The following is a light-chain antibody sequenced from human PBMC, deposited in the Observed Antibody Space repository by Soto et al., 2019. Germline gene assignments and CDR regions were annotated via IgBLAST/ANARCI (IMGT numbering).Light chain of an antibody. J-gene: IGKJ4*01. V-gene: IGKV1-5*03. Sequence: DIQMTQSPSTLSASVGDRVTITCRASQSVSRWWAWYQQKPGKAPNLLIYKASNLQSGVPSRFSGSGSGTEFTLTISSLQPDDFATYYCQQYNGDSTFGGGTKVEIK. CDR2: KAS. CDR3: QQYNGDST. CDR1: QSVSRW.